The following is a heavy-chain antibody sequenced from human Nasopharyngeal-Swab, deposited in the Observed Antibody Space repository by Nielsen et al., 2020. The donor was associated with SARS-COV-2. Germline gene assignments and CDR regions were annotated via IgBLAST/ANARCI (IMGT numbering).Heavy chain of an antibody. CDR1: GYTFTSYG. V-gene: IGHV1-18*01. Sequence: ASVKVSCKASGYTFTSYGISWVRHAPAQGLEWMGWISGNIGTTNYAQNLQGRVTMTTDTSTSTAYMELRNLRSDDTAVYYCARGSTLIDYWGQGTLVTVSS. J-gene: IGHJ4*02. CDR2: ISGNIGTT. CDR3: ARGSTLIDY. D-gene: IGHD1-26*01.